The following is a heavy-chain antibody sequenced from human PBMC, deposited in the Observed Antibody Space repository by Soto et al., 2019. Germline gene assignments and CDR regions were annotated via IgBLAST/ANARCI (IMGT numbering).Heavy chain of an antibody. CDR2: MNTNSGST. CDR3: ARVSFNALLRFPFDL. V-gene: IGHV1-8*01. Sequence: QVQLVQSGAEVKKPGASVKVSCKASGYSFTSYDVNWVRQASGQGLEWMGWMNTNSGSTVIAQKFQGRVTMTRDSSISTAYMELSSLRPDDSAIYYCARVSFNALLRFPFDLWGQGTEVTVSS. D-gene: IGHD5-12*01. CDR1: GYSFTSYD. J-gene: IGHJ4*02.